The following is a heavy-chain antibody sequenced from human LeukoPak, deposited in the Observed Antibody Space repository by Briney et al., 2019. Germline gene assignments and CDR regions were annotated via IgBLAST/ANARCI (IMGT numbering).Heavy chain of an antibody. V-gene: IGHV1-2*02. CDR3: ARVSSSWPNYYYYYMDV. Sequence: ASVKVSCKASGGTFSSYAISWVRQAPGQGLEWMGWINPNSGGTNYAQKFQGGVTMTRDTSISTAYMELSRLRSDDTAVYYCARVSSSWPNYYYYYMDVWGKGTTVTVSS. J-gene: IGHJ6*03. CDR1: GGTFSSYA. CDR2: INPNSGGT. D-gene: IGHD6-13*01.